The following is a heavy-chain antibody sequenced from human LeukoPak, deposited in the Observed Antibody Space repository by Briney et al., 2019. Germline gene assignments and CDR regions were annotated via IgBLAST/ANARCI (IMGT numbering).Heavy chain of an antibody. CDR1: GDSVSSNSAA. Sequence: SQTLSLTCAISGDSVSSNSAAWNWIRQSPSRGLEWLGRTYYRSKWYNDYAVSVKSRITINPDTSKNQFSLQLNSVTPEDTAVYYCAREVRVAEWIQLWQNFDYWGQGTLVTVSS. CDR3: AREVRVAEWIQLWQNFDY. CDR2: TYYRSKWYN. V-gene: IGHV6-1*01. J-gene: IGHJ4*02. D-gene: IGHD5-18*01.